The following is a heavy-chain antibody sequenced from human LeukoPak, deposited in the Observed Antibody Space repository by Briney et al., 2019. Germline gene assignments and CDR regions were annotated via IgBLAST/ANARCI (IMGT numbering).Heavy chain of an antibody. CDR1: GYTFTGYY. CDR3: FNYYGSGSQGWFDP. CDR2: IIPIFGTA. Sequence: SVKVSCKASGYTFTGYYMHWVRQAPGQGLEWMGGIIPIFGTANYAQKFQGRVTITADESTSTAYMELSSLRSEDTAVYYCFNYYGSGSQGWFDPWGQGTLVTVSS. V-gene: IGHV1-69*13. D-gene: IGHD3-10*01. J-gene: IGHJ5*02.